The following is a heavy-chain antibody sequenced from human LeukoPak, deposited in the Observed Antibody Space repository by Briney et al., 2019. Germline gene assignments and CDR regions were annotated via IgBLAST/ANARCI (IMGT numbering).Heavy chain of an antibody. CDR3: ARDQSFYCFDY. J-gene: IGHJ4*02. CDR2: IWYDGSNK. V-gene: IGHV3-33*01. CDR1: GFTFSSYG. Sequence: GRSLRLSCAASGFTFSSYGMHWVRQAPGKGLEWVAVIWYDGSNKYYADSVKGRFTIPRDNSKNTLYLQMNSLRAEDTAVYYCARDQSFYCFDYWGQGTLVTVSS.